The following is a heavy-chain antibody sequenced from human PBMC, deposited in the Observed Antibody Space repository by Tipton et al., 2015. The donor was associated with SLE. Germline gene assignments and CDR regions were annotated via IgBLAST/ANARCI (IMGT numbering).Heavy chain of an antibody. CDR1: GGSISSGNW. CDR3: ARLVVQGVIDY. CDR2: IYHSGNV. V-gene: IGHV4/OR15-8*02. J-gene: IGHJ4*02. Sequence: TLSLTCDVSGGSISSGNWWTWVRQPPGKGLEWIGEIYHSGNVNYKASLRSRVTLSIDKFRNQFSTMLTSVTAADTAVYYCARLVVQGVIDYWGQGTLVTVSS. D-gene: IGHD3-10*01.